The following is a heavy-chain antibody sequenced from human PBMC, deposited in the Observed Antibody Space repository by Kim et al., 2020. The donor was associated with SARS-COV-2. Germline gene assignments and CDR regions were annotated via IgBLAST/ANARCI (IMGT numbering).Heavy chain of an antibody. Sequence: YGGSVKGRITVSRDKARNTLNLQMDSLRVEDTALYYCAKDHESSGWPTFDYWGQGTLVTVSS. CDR3: AKDHESSGWPTFDY. J-gene: IGHJ4*02. D-gene: IGHD3-22*01. V-gene: IGHV3-30*07.